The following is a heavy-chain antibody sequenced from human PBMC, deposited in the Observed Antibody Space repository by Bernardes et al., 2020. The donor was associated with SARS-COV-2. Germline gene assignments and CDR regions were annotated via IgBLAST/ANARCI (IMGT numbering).Heavy chain of an antibody. CDR1: GGSISNSNYY. CDR2: TYSSGGS. J-gene: IGHJ6*02. D-gene: IGHD2-21*01. V-gene: IGHV4-39*01. CDR3: AGSSCGIDCYIGGLRSWDYGMDV. Sequence: SETLSLTCSVSGGSISNSNYYWCWIRQPPGKGLEWIGTTYSSGGSYYNPSLQRRVSASVDTSKNQFSLRLSFVTTADTAIYYCAGSSCGIDCYIGGLRSWDYGMDVWGQGTTVTVSS.